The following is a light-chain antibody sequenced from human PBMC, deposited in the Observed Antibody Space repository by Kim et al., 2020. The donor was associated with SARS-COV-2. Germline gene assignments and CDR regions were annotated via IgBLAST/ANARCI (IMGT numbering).Light chain of an antibody. CDR1: QNVAANY. V-gene: IGKV3-20*01. CDR2: AAS. J-gene: IGKJ1*01. CDR3: QQYGNSPWT. Sequence: PGERATHSCRASQNVAANYLAWYLQKPGQAPRLLIYAASIRATGIPDRFSGSGSGADFTLTISRLEPEDFAVYFCQQYGNSPWTFGQGTKLEI.